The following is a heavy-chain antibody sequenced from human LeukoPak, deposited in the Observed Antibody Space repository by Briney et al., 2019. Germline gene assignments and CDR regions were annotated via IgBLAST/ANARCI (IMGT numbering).Heavy chain of an antibody. Sequence: SETLSLTCTVSGGSIHNNYWSWIRQPPGKGLEWIGYTYYSGRTNYNPSLKSRVTISVDTSKNQFSLKLSSVTAADTAVYYCARIRRKAFDIWGQGTMVTVSS. CDR1: GGSIHNNY. CDR3: ARIRRKAFDI. CDR2: TYYSGRT. V-gene: IGHV4-59*12. J-gene: IGHJ3*02.